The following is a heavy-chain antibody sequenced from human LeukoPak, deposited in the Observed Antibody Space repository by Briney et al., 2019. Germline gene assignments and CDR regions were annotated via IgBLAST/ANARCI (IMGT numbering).Heavy chain of an antibody. V-gene: IGHV1-2*02. CDR3: ARDSTTVTIDAFDI. J-gene: IGHJ3*02. D-gene: IGHD4-17*01. Sequence: ASVKVSCKASGYTFTGYYMHWVRQAPGQGLEWMGWINPNSGGTNYAQKFQGRVTMTRDTSISTAYMELSRLRSDDTAVYYCARDSTTVTIDAFDIWGQGTMVTVSS. CDR2: INPNSGGT. CDR1: GYTFTGYY.